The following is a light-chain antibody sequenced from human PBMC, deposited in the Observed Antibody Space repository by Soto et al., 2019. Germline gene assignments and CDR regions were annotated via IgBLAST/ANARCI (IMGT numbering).Light chain of an antibody. CDR1: QSISSW. J-gene: IGKJ1*01. Sequence: DIQMTQSPSTLSASVGDRVTITCRASQSISSWLAWYQQKPGKAPKLLIYDASSLESGVPSRFSGSGSGTEFTLTINSLQPDDFATYYCQQYINFWTFGQGTKVDIK. CDR2: DAS. CDR3: QQYINFWT. V-gene: IGKV1-5*01.